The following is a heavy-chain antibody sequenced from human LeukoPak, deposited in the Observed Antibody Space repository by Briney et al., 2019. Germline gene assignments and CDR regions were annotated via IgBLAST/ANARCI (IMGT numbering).Heavy chain of an antibody. CDR1: GFTFSSYA. V-gene: IGHV3-48*04. CDR2: ISGSGSTI. J-gene: IGHJ4*02. Sequence: PGGSLKLSCAASGFTFSSYAMSWVRQAPGKGLEWVSAISGSGSTIYYADSVKGRFTISRDNAKNSLYLQMNSLRAEDTAVYYCARDYYDSSGYYYFDYWGQGTLVTVSS. CDR3: ARDYYDSSGYYYFDY. D-gene: IGHD3-22*01.